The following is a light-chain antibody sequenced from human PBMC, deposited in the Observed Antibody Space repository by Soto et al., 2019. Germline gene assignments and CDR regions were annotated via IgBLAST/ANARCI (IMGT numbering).Light chain of an antibody. J-gene: IGKJ2*01. Sequence: EIVLTQSPATLSVSPGERATLSCRANKSVSSNLAWYQQKPGQAPRLLIYDASTRATGMPVRFSGSGSGTEFTLTISSLQSEDFAVYYGQEYNKWPPMYTFGQGTKLEIK. CDR2: DAS. CDR3: QEYNKWPPMYT. V-gene: IGKV3-15*01. CDR1: KSVSSN.